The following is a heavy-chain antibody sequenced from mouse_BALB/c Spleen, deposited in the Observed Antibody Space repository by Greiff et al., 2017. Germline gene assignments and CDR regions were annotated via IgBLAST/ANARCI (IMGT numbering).Heavy chain of an antibody. CDR1: GYSITSGYY. D-gene: IGHD2-1*01. CDR3: ARADGTYWYFDV. J-gene: IGHJ1*01. V-gene: IGHV3-6*02. CDR2: ISYDGSN. Sequence: VQLKESGPGLVKPSQSLSLTCSVTGYSITSGYYWNWIRQFPGNKLEWMGYISYDGSNNYNPSLKNRISITRDTSKNQFFLKLNSVTTEDTATYYCARADGTYWYFDVWGAGTTVTVSS.